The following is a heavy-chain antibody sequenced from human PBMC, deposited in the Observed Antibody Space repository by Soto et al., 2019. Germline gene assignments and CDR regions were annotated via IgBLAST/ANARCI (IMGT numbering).Heavy chain of an antibody. J-gene: IGHJ3*02. D-gene: IGHD3-3*01. CDR3: ARGGGVGVAGSAAFDM. CDR1: GYPVTAYY. CDR2: INPATGAA. V-gene: IGHV1-2*02. Sequence: QLHLVQSGAVVKKPGASVTVSCSASGYPVTAYYMHWVRQAPGRGLEWMGGINPATGAAKYTQTSQGRVTMTRDTSTGKVFMELRGLTSEDTAGFYCARGGGVGVAGSAAFDMWGQGTLVTVSS.